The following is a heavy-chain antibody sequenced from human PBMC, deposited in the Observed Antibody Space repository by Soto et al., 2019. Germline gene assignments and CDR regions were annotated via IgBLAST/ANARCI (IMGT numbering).Heavy chain of an antibody. CDR2: ISSNGGST. J-gene: IGHJ3*02. V-gene: IGHV3-64D*09. CDR1: GFTFSSYS. Sequence: GGSLRLSCSASGFTFSSYSMHWVRQAPGKGLEFGSAISSNGGSTYYEDSVKGRFTISRDNAKNTLYLQMSSLRAEDAAAYYCVKPQRGILGHDALDIWGQGTMVTVSS. CDR3: VKPQRGILGHDALDI. D-gene: IGHD7-27*01.